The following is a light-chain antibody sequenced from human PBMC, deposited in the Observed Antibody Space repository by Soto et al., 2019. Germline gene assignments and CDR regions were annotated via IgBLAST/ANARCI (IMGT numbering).Light chain of an antibody. CDR3: QQYHTYSYS. CDR1: QSIHSW. Sequence: DILMTQSPSALSASVGDSVTITCRASQSIHSWVAWYQQKPGKAPKLLIYDASTLEGGVSSRFGGSGAGTEVTLTISSLQPDDFATYYCQQYHTYSYSCGQGTKLEIK. V-gene: IGKV1-5*01. J-gene: IGKJ2*01. CDR2: DAS.